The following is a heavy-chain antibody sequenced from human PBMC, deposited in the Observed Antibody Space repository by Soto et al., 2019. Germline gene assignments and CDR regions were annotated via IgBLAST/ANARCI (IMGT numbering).Heavy chain of an antibody. V-gene: IGHV1-69*13. Sequence: AASVKVSCKASGGTFSSYAISWVRQAPGQGLEWMGGIIPIFGTANYAQKFQGRVTITADESTSTAYMELSSLRSEDTAVYYCASGGGNRDYYFDYWGQVTLVTVSS. CDR2: IIPIFGTA. CDR3: ASGGGNRDYYFDY. CDR1: GGTFSSYA. D-gene: IGHD3-3*01. J-gene: IGHJ4*02.